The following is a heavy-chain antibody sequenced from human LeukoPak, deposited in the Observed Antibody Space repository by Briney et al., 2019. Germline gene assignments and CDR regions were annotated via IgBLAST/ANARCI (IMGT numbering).Heavy chain of an antibody. V-gene: IGHV3-74*01. J-gene: IGHJ6*02. Sequence: PGGSLRLSCAASGFTFSSYWMRWVRQAPGKGLVWVSRINSDGSSTSYADSVKGRFTISRDNAKNTLYLQMNSLRAEDTAVYYCATGYCSGGTCYSDYYYDMDVWGQGTTVTVSS. CDR3: ATGYCSGGTCYSDYYYDMDV. D-gene: IGHD2-15*01. CDR1: GFTFSSYW. CDR2: INSDGSST.